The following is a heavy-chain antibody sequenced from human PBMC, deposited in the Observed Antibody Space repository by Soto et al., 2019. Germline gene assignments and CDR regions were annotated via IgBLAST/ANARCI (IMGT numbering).Heavy chain of an antibody. V-gene: IGHV4-39*01. D-gene: IGHD6-13*01. CDR2: IYFSGST. CDR3: ARHWGRGAAGTCYN. CDR1: GGSISSRESC. J-gene: IGHJ1*01. Sequence: SETLSLTWTVSGGSISSRESCWGWIRQPPGKGLEWIGTIYFSGSTYYNPSLKSRVTMSVDTSKNQFSLKLSSVTAADTAVYYCARHWGRGAAGTCYNWGQGTLVTVSS.